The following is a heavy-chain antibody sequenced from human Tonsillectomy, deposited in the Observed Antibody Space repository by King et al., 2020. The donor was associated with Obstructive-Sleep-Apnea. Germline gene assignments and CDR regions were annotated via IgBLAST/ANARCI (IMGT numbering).Heavy chain of an antibody. J-gene: IGHJ4*02. CDR2: IYTSGST. Sequence: MQLQESGPGLVKPSETLSLMCTVSGGSISSYFWTWIRQPAGKGLEWIGRIYTSGSTNYNPSLNSRVTMSVDMAKNHFSLKLSSVTAADTAVYYCAREGSGSRPFDYWGLGTLVTVSS. V-gene: IGHV4-4*07. CDR3: AREGSGSRPFDY. D-gene: IGHD3-10*01. CDR1: GGSISSYF.